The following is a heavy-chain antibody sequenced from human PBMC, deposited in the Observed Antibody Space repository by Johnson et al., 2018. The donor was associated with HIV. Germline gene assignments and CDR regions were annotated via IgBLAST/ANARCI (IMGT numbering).Heavy chain of an antibody. Sequence: QVQLVESGGDVVQPGRSLRLSCAASGFTFSNYAMHWVRQAPGRGLEWVAVISYDGTDKYYADSVRGRFPISRDNSKNTLYLQMNSLRAEDTAVYYCATFGYTSGWIVTDDAFDVWGHGTLVTVSS. J-gene: IGHJ3*01. D-gene: IGHD6-19*01. CDR1: GFTFSNYA. CDR2: ISYDGTDK. CDR3: ATFGYTSGWIVTDDAFDV. V-gene: IGHV3-30*04.